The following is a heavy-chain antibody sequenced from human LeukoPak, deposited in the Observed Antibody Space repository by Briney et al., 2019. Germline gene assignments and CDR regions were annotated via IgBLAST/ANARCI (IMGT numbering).Heavy chain of an antibody. CDR1: GASISNYY. D-gene: IGHD6-6*01. CDR2: IYYSGST. V-gene: IGHV4-59*01. Sequence: SETLSLTCTVSGASISNYYWTWIRQPPGQGLERIWYIYYSGSTNYRPSLKSRVTISVDTSKNQVSLRLRSVTAADTAVYYCARGLRNRSSGTRFDVFDIWGQGTMVTVSS. CDR3: ARGLRNRSSGTRFDVFDI. J-gene: IGHJ3*02.